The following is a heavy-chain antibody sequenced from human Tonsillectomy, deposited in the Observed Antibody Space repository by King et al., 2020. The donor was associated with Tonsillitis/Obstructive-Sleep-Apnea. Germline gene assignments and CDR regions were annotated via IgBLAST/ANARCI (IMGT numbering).Heavy chain of an antibody. CDR2: IIPIFGTA. CDR1: GGTFSSYS. CDR3: ARDPCSGTKDWFDP. D-gene: IGHD1-26*01. J-gene: IGHJ5*02. V-gene: IGHV1-69*01. Sequence: QLVQSGAEVKKPGSSVKVSCKASGGTFSSYSISWVRQAPGQGLEWMGGIIPIFGTANYAQNFQGTVTITADESTSTAYMELSSLRSEDTAVYYCARDPCSGTKDWFDPWGPGTLVSVSS.